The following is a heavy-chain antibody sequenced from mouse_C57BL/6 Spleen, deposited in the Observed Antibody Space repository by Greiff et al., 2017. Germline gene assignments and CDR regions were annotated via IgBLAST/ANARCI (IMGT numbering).Heavy chain of an antibody. J-gene: IGHJ2*01. CDR2: ISDGGSYT. V-gene: IGHV5-4*03. CDR3: ARGDYDRAFDY. Sequence: EVKLMESGGGLVKPGGSLKLSCAASGFTFSSYAMSWVRQTPEKRLEWVATISDGGSYTYYPDNVKGRCTISRDNAKNNLYLQMSHLKSEDTAMYYCARGDYDRAFDYWGQGTTLTVSS. CDR1: GFTFSSYA. D-gene: IGHD2-4*01.